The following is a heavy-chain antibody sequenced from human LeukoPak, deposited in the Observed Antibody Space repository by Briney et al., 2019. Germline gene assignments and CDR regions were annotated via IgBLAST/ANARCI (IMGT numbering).Heavy chain of an antibody. CDR3: AGADCSSTSCYIFDY. J-gene: IGHJ4*02. D-gene: IGHD2-2*02. Sequence: ASVKVSCKASGYTFTSYGISWVRQAPGQGLEWMGWISAFNGNTNYAQKLQGRVTMTTDTSTSTAYMELRSLRSDDTAVYYCAGADCSSTSCYIFDYWGQGTLVTVSS. V-gene: IGHV1-18*01. CDR1: GYTFTSYG. CDR2: ISAFNGNT.